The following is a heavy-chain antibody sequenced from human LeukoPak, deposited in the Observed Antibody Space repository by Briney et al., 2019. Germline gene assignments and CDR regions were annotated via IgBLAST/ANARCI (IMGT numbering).Heavy chain of an antibody. CDR3: VRDWGYDSSGYWQKYFDT. V-gene: IGHV3-74*01. D-gene: IGHD3-22*01. CDR1: GFTYTTFW. Sequence: GGYLRLSCATSGFTYTTFWMLWVPQAPGKGLVWVLHINHDGSSTNYADSVKGRFTICRDNAKTTVYLQISSLRAEDTAVYYCVRDWGYDSSGYWQKYFDTWGQGTLVTVSS. CDR2: INHDGSST. J-gene: IGHJ4*02.